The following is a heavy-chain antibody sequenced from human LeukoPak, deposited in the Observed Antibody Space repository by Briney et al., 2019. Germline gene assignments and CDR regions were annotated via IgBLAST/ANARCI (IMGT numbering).Heavy chain of an antibody. J-gene: IGHJ5*02. D-gene: IGHD1-1*01. V-gene: IGHV4-30-4*01. Sequence: PSETLFLTCTVSGGSISSGDYYWSWIRQPPGKGLEWIGYIYYSGSTYYNPSLKSRVTISVDTSKNQFSLKLSSVTAADTAVYYCARGEWNGGFDPWGQGTLVTVSS. CDR2: IYYSGST. CDR1: GGSISSGDYY. CDR3: ARGEWNGGFDP.